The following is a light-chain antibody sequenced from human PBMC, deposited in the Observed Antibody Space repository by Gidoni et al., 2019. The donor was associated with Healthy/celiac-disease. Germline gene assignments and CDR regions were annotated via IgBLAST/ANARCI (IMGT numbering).Light chain of an antibody. CDR3: QQYNAWPWT. J-gene: IGKJ1*01. CDR1: QSVNSN. V-gene: IGKV3-15*01. Sequence: EIVMTQSPATLSVSPGERATLSCRASQSVNSNLAWYQQKLGQAPRLLIYGASTRATGIPARFSGSGSGTEFTLTISSLQSEDFAVYYCQQYNAWPWTFGQGTKVEIK. CDR2: GAS.